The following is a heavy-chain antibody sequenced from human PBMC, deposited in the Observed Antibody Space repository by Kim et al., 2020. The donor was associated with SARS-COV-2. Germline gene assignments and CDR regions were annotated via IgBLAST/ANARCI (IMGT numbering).Heavy chain of an antibody. J-gene: IGHJ3*02. V-gene: IGHV3-43*02. CDR1: GFTFDDYA. CDR2: ISGDGGST. Sequence: GGSLRLSCAASGFTFDDYAMHWVRQAPGKGLEWVSLISGDGGSTYYADSVKGRFTISRDNSKNSLYLQINSLRTEDTALYYCAKPGPRPAWDAFDIWGQGTMVTVSS. CDR3: AKPGPRPAWDAFDI. D-gene: IGHD7-27*01.